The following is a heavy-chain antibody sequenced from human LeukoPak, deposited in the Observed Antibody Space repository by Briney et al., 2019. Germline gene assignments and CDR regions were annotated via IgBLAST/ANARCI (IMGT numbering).Heavy chain of an antibody. CDR2: IYYSGST. V-gene: IGHV4-39*01. CDR1: GGSISSSSYY. Sequence: SETLSLTCTVSGGSISSSSYYWGWLRQPPGKGLEWIGSIYYSGSTYYNPSLKSRVTISVDTSKNQFSLKLSSVTAADTAVYYCARQRLYSSSWDSFDYWGQGTLVTVSS. J-gene: IGHJ4*02. CDR3: ARQRLYSSSWDSFDY. D-gene: IGHD6-13*01.